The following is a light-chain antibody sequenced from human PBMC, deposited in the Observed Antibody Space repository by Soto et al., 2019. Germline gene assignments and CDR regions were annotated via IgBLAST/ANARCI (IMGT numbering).Light chain of an antibody. Sequence: LTQAPGTLSLSPGERATLSCRAKQSVMGSYLAWYQQKPGQAPRLLIFHASTRATGIPDRFSGSGSGTDFTLTVSRLEPEDSAAYYCHQYGSSPFTLGPGTKVDIK. CDR3: HQYGSSPFT. CDR2: HAS. J-gene: IGKJ3*01. V-gene: IGKV3-20*01. CDR1: QSVMGSY.